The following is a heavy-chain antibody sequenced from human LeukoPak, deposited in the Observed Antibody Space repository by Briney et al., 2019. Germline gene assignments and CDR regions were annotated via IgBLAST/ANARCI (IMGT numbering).Heavy chain of an antibody. CDR1: GYKFTIDY. Sequence: GASVKVSCKSSGYKFTIDYIHWVRQAPGRGLEWMGWNSAYSDNTNYAQKFQGRVTMTTDTSTNTAYMELRSLTSDDTAVYYCARTFYDFWSGFSNYDSFHIWGQGTLVTVSS. V-gene: IGHV1-18*04. D-gene: IGHD3-3*01. J-gene: IGHJ3*02. CDR3: ARTFYDFWSGFSNYDSFHI. CDR2: NSAYSDNT.